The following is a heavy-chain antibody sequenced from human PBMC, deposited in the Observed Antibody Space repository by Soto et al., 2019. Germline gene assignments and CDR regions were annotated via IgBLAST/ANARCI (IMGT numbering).Heavy chain of an antibody. Sequence: SVKVSCKASGGTFSTYAISWVRQAPGQGLEWVGGIIPIFGTANYAQKFQGRVTITADEPTSTAYMELSSLRPEDTAVYYCERAAYSYGTAYLSYYYGMDVWGQGTTVTVS. CDR2: IIPIFGTA. CDR1: GGTFSTYA. CDR3: ERAAYSYGTAYLSYYYGMDV. D-gene: IGHD5-18*01. J-gene: IGHJ6*02. V-gene: IGHV1-69*13.